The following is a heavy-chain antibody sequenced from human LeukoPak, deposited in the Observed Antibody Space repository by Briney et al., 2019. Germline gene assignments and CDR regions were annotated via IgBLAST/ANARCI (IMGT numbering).Heavy chain of an antibody. CDR1: GYPFPTYS. CDR3: ATATQPRGYFLH. D-gene: IGHD2-2*01. Sequence: ASVKVSCQASGYPFPTYSLAWVRQAPGQSLEWMGWISVNNGGTNYAQSFQDRVTLTRDTSTNTAYLELRSLRSDDTAIIYCATATQPRGYFLHWGQGTLVTVSS. CDR2: ISVNNGGT. J-gene: IGHJ1*01. V-gene: IGHV1-18*01.